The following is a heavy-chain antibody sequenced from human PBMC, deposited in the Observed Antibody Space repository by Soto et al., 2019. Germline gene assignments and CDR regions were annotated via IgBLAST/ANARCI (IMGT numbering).Heavy chain of an antibody. CDR1: GGSIRSITYY. D-gene: IGHD3-22*01. CDR3: AKLGYYYDSNGYYF. J-gene: IGHJ2*01. CDR2: IYYGGST. V-gene: IGHV4-39*01. Sequence: SETLSLTCSVSGGSIRSITYYWGWIRQPSGKGLEWIGSIYYGGSTYYNPSLKSRVTISVDMSKNQLSLQLSSVTAADTAVYYCAKLGYYYDSNGYYF.